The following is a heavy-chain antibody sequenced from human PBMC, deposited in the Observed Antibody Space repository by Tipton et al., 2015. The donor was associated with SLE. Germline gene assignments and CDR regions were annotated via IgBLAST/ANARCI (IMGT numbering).Heavy chain of an antibody. J-gene: IGHJ6*02. D-gene: IGHD3-3*01. CDR3: ARGRLLEWLSTYYYYGMDV. Sequence: LRLSCVVYGGSFSDYSWSWIRQPPGRGLEWIGEINHSGSTNYNPSLKSRLTISVDTSKIQFSLKLSSVTAADTAVYYCARGRLLEWLSTYYYYGMDVWGHGTTVTVSS. CDR2: INHSGST. CDR1: GGSFSDYS. V-gene: IGHV4-34*01.